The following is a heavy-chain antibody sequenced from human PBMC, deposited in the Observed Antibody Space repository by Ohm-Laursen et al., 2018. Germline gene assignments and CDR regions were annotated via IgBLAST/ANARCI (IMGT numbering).Heavy chain of an antibody. J-gene: IGHJ6*02. CDR2: IYYSGST. CDR3: ARDRRNTIFGVVTHYGMDV. V-gene: IGHV4-59*01. Sequence: GTLSLTCTVSGGSISSYYWSWIRQPPGKGLEWIGYIYYSGSTNYNPSLKSRVTISVDTSKNQFSLKLSSVTAADTAVYYCARDRRNTIFGVVTHYGMDVWGQGTTVTVSS. D-gene: IGHD3-3*01. CDR1: GGSISSYY.